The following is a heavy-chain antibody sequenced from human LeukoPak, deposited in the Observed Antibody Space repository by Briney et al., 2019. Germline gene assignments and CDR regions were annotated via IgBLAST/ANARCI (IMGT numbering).Heavy chain of an antibody. V-gene: IGHV1-8*01. CDR3: AGKTYYDFWSGSDAFDI. Sequence: ASVKVSCKASGYTFTSYDINWVRQATGQGGEGMGWMNPNSGNTGYAQKFQGRVTINRNSYIRTDYMELSSLSSEDTAVYYCAGKTYYDFWSGSDAFDIWGQGTMVTVSS. J-gene: IGHJ3*02. CDR2: MNPNSGNT. CDR1: GYTFTSYD. D-gene: IGHD3-3*01.